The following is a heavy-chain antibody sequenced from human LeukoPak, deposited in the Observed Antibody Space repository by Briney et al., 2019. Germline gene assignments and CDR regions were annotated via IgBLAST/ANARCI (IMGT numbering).Heavy chain of an antibody. CDR2: VSSDGERT. CDR1: GFTFSDYA. CDR3: AREKGYGDYDY. Sequence: GGSLRLSCAASGFTFSDYAIHWVRQAPGKGLEYVSAVSSDGERTYYANSVKDRFTISRDNSKNTVYLQMGSLRAEDMAVYYCAREKGYGDYDYWGQGALVSVSS. V-gene: IGHV3-64*01. D-gene: IGHD4-17*01. J-gene: IGHJ4*02.